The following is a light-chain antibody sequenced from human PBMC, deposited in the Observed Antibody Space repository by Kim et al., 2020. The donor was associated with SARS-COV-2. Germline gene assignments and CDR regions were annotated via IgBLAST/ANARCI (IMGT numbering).Light chain of an antibody. CDR1: QSISGNY. CDR3: QQDGRSPT. V-gene: IGKV3-20*01. Sequence: LSPGERATLSCRASQSISGNYLAWYQKKPGQPPRLLIYGASSRATGIPDRFSGSGSGADFTLTISRLEPEDFAVYYCQQDGRSPTFGQGTKVDIK. CDR2: GAS. J-gene: IGKJ1*01.